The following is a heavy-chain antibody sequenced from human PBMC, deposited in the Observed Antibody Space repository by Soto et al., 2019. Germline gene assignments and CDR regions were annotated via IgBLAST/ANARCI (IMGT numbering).Heavy chain of an antibody. D-gene: IGHD3-10*01. CDR3: TSKFGQLLADAFDI. CDR1: GGSISSSSYY. V-gene: IGHV4-39*07. J-gene: IGHJ3*02. Sequence: SETLSLTCTVSGGSISSSSYYWGWIRQPPGKGLEWIGSIYYSGSTYYNPSLKSRVTLSVDKSKNESSLKMSSVTDADTAVYYCTSKFGQLLADAFDIWGQGTMVTVSS. CDR2: IYYSGST.